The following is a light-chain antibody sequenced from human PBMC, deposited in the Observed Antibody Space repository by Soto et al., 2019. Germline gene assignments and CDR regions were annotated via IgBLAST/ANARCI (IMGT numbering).Light chain of an antibody. J-gene: IGKJ3*01. CDR2: AGS. CDR3: QKYNSVPQT. CDR1: QDISTY. Sequence: DIPMTQSPSSLSASVGDRVTITCRASQDISTYLAWFQQKPGKVPKLLIYAGSALQSGVPSRFRGSGSGTDFTLTISSLQPEDVATYYCQKYNSVPQTFGPGTKVDIK. V-gene: IGKV1-27*01.